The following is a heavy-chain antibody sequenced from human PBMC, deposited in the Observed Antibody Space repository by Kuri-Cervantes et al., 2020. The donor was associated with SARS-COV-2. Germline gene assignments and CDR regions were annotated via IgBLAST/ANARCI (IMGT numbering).Heavy chain of an antibody. CDR1: GGSFSGYY. Sequence: GSLRLSCAVYGGSFSGYYWSWIRQPPGKGLEWIGEINHSGSTNYNPSLKSRVTISVDTSKNQFSLKLSSVTAADTAVYYCARSRRVWFYPWGQGTLVTVSS. CDR2: INHSGST. J-gene: IGHJ5*02. V-gene: IGHV4-34*01. CDR3: ARSRRVWFYP. D-gene: IGHD1-14*01.